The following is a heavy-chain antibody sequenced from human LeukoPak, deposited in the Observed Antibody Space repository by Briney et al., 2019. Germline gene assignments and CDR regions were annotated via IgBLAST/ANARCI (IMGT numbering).Heavy chain of an antibody. CDR1: GFTFSDYY. V-gene: IGHV3-11*01. CDR3: ARGPQGGDALYYYYYGMDV. CDR2: ISSSGSTI. J-gene: IGHJ6*02. Sequence: GGSLRLSCAASGFTFSDYYMSWIRQAPGKELEWVSYISSSGSTIYYADSVKGRFTISRDNAKNSLYLQMNSLRAEDTAVYYCARGPQGGDALYYYYYGMDVWGQGTTVTVSS. D-gene: IGHD2-21*02.